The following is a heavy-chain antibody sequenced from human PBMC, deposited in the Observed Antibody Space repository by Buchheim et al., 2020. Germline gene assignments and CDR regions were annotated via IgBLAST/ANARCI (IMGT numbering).Heavy chain of an antibody. CDR1: GGPISSDDYY. Sequence: QVQLQESGPGLVKPSQTPSLTCTVSGGPISSDDYYWSWIRQPPGKGLEWIGYIHYSGNTQYNPSLESPLTLSVDPSKNHFSLNMRSATAADTAVYYCARSWAGELGYWGQGTL. J-gene: IGHJ4*02. D-gene: IGHD2/OR15-2a*01. CDR2: IHYSGNT. V-gene: IGHV4-30-4*01. CDR3: ARSWAGELGY.